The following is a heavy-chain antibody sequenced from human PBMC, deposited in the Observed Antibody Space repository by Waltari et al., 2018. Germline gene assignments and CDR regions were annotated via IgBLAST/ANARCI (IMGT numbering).Heavy chain of an antibody. CDR1: GYSITSGYY. Sequence: QVQLQESGPGLVKPSETLSLTCAFSGYSITSGYYWGWIRQPPGKGLEWIGSIYHSGSTYYNPSLKSRVTISVDTSKNQFSLKLSSVTAADTAVYYCARPIPYSSPADAFDIWGQGTMVTVSS. J-gene: IGHJ3*02. V-gene: IGHV4-38-2*01. D-gene: IGHD6-13*01. CDR2: IYHSGST. CDR3: ARPIPYSSPADAFDI.